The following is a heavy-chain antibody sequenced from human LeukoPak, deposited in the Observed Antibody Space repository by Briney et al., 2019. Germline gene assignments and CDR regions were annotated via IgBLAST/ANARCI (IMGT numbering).Heavy chain of an antibody. J-gene: IGHJ6*03. D-gene: IGHD3-22*01. CDR3: ARRRSSGYPNYYYYYMDV. CDR2: INHSGST. V-gene: IGHV4-34*01. CDR1: GGSFSGYY. Sequence: PSETLSLTCAVYGGSFSGYYWSWISQPPGKGLEWIGEINHSGSTNYNPSLKSRVTISVDTSKNQFSLKLSSVTAADTAVYYCARRRSSGYPNYYYYYMDVWGKGTTVTVSS.